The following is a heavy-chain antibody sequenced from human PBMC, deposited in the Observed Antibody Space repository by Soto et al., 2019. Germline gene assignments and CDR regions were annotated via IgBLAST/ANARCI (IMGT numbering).Heavy chain of an antibody. V-gene: IGHV3-21*01. D-gene: IGHD5-12*01. J-gene: IGHJ4*02. CDR2: ITPSSTYI. Sequence: EVQLVESGGGLVKPGGSLRLSCAASGFTFSFYTMNWVRQAPGKGLEWVSSITPSSTYIEYADSLKGRFTLSRDNAKNSLSLQMNSLRAEDTALYYCARDSRVAKGIAFDHLGQGILVTVSS. CDR3: ARDSRVAKGIAFDH. CDR1: GFTFSFYT.